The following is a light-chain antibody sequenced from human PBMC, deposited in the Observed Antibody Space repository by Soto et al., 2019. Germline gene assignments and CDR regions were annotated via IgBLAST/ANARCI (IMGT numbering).Light chain of an antibody. Sequence: DIQMTQSPSTLSVSVGDRVTITCRASQSISSWLAWYQQKPGKAPKLLVFDVSSLESGVPSSFSGSGSGTAVTITISSLPPDDFAAYYYQQYNTYTTFGQGTELEIK. J-gene: IGKJ2*01. CDR3: QQYNTYTT. V-gene: IGKV1-5*01. CDR2: DVS. CDR1: QSISSW.